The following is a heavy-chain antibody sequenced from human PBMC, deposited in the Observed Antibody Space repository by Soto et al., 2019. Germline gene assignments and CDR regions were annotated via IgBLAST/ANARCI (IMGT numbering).Heavy chain of an antibody. J-gene: IGHJ5*02. D-gene: IGHD5-12*01. Sequence: SETLSLTCAVSGGSISSGGYSWSWIRQPPGKGLEWIGYIYHSGSTYYNPCLKSRVTISVDRSKNQFSLKLSSVTAADTAVYYCARYTSTIKLQFDPWGQGTTVTVSS. CDR2: IYHSGST. CDR1: GGSISSGGYS. V-gene: IGHV4-30-2*01. CDR3: ARYTSTIKLQFDP.